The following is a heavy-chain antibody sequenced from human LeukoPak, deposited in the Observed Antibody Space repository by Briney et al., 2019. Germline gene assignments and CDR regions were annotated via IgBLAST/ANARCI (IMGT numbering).Heavy chain of an antibody. Sequence: PGGSLRLSCAASGFTFSSYAMSWVRQAPGKGLEWVSALSGTGDSTYYADTVKGRFTISRDNSKNTLYLQMNSLRAEDTAVYYCAKGIEWAPAGSFGNWGQGTLVTVSS. J-gene: IGHJ4*02. CDR2: LSGTGDST. CDR1: GFTFSSYA. V-gene: IGHV3-23*01. CDR3: AKGIEWAPAGSFGN. D-gene: IGHD2-2*01.